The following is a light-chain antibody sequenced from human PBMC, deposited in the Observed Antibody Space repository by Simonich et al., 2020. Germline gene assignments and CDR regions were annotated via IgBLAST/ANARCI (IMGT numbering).Light chain of an antibody. CDR2: VAS. Sequence: EIVMTQSPATLSVSPGERATLSCRASQSVSSNLAWYQQKPGQAPRLLIYVASTRATGIPARFMGSGSGTEFTLTISSLQSEDFAVYYCQQYNNWPGTFGQGTKVEIK. CDR3: QQYNNWPGT. CDR1: QSVSSN. V-gene: IGKV3-15*01. J-gene: IGKJ1*01.